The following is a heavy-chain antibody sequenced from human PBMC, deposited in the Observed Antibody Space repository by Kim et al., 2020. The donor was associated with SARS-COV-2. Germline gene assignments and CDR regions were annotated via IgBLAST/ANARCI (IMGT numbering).Heavy chain of an antibody. CDR2: VNSDGSST. CDR3: ARVSTGYVWDKFDY. Sequence: GGSLRLSCVASGFTFSSYWMHWVRQAPGKGLVWVSRVNSDGSSTSYADSVKGRFTISRDNARNTLYLQMNSLRAEDTAVYYCARVSTGYVWDKFDYLGQGTLVTVSS. J-gene: IGHJ4*02. CDR1: GFTFSSYW. D-gene: IGHD3-16*01. V-gene: IGHV3-74*01.